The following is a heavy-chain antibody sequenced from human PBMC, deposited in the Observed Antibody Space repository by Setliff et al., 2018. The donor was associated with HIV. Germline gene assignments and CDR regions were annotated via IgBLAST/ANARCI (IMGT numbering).Heavy chain of an antibody. CDR2: IDSSSETK. V-gene: IGHV3-48*03. D-gene: IGHD3-22*01. J-gene: IGHJ5*01. CDR3: AREGSSGYTGWFDS. Sequence: PGGSLRLSCAASGFTFSSFDMNWVRQVPGKGLEWVAYIDSSSETKYYADSVKGRFSISRDNARNSLFLQMNNLRVEDTAVYYCAREGSSGYTGWFDSWGQGTLVTVSS. CDR1: GFTFSSFD.